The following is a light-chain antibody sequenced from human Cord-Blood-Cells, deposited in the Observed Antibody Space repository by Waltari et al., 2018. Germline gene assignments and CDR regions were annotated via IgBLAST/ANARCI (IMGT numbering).Light chain of an antibody. V-gene: IGLV2-14*01. CDR1: SSDVGGYNY. CDR2: DVS. J-gene: IGLJ1*01. Sequence: QSALTQPASVSGSPGQSITISCTGTSSDVGGYNYVSWYQQHPGNAPKLMIYDVSNRPSGVSNRVSGSRSGTTASLTISGLQSEDEADYYCSAYTSSSTYVFGTGTKVTVL. CDR3: SAYTSSSTYV.